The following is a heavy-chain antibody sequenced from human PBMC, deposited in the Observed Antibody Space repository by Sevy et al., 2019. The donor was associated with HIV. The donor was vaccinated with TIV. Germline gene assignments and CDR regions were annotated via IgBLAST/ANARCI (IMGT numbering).Heavy chain of an antibody. CDR3: AITKHYYDNSGSPFDY. D-gene: IGHD3-22*01. CDR2: FDPEDGET. J-gene: IGHJ4*02. CDR1: GYTLTKLA. Sequence: ASVKVSCKVSGYTLTKLAMHWVRQAPGKGLEWMGTFDPEDGETIYAQKFQGRDTMTEDTSIDTAYMELSSLRSEDTAVFYCAITKHYYDNSGSPFDYWGQGTLVTVSS. V-gene: IGHV1-24*01.